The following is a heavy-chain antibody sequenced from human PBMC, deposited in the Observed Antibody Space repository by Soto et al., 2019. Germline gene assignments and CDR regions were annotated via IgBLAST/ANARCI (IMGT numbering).Heavy chain of an antibody. CDR2: INYSGSV. D-gene: IGHD3-10*01. CDR3: ASSYGSGSGVFDY. CDR1: GASFSGNY. V-gene: IGHV4-34*01. J-gene: IGHJ4*02. Sequence: ETLSLTCAVNGASFSGNYWSWIRQTPGKGLEWIGQINYSGSVTYNPSLESRSTISGDTSKNHFSLKVTSVTAADTAVYYCASSYGSGSGVFDYWGQGIPVTVSS.